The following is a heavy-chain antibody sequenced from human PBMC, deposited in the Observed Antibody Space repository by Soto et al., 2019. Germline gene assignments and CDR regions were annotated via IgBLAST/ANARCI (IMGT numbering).Heavy chain of an antibody. CDR1: GFTFSSYA. J-gene: IGHJ4*02. V-gene: IGHV3-30-3*01. CDR3: ALGGAAADIDY. D-gene: IGHD6-13*01. Sequence: GGSLRLSCAASGFTFSSYAMHWVRQAPGKGLEWVAHISNAGNNKYYADSVKGRFTISRDNSKNTLYLQMNSLRAEDTAVYYCALGGAAADIDYWGQGTLVTVSS. CDR2: ISNAGNNK.